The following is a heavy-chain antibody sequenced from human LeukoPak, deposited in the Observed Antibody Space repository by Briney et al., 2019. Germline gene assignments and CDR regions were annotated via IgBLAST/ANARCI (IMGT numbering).Heavy chain of an antibody. CDR2: IRYDGSNK. CDR3: AKEPDSSPPHLDY. D-gene: IGHD6-13*01. CDR1: GFTFSSYG. V-gene: IGHV3-30*02. J-gene: IGHJ4*02. Sequence: GGSLRLSCAASGFTFSSYGMHWVRQAPGKGLEWVAFIRYDGSNKYYADSVKGRFTISRDNSKNTLYLQMNSLRAEDTAVYYCAKEPDSSPPHLDYWGQGTLVTVSS.